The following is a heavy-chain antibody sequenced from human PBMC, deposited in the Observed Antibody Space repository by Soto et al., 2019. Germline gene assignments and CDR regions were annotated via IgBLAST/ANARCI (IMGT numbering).Heavy chain of an antibody. J-gene: IGHJ4*01. Sequence: GGSLRLSCAASGFTFSSYAMSWVRQAPGKGLEWVSAISGSGGSTYYADSVKGRFTISRDDSNNMVYLQMNSMKIEDTAVYYCTTDSYSSTTVVRFDNWGHGTLVTVSS. D-gene: IGHD2-2*01. CDR2: ISGSGGST. CDR3: TTDSYSSTTVVRFDN. CDR1: GFTFSSYA. V-gene: IGHV3-23*01.